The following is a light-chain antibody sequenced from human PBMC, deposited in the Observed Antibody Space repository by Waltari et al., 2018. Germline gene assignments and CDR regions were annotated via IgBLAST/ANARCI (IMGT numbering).Light chain of an antibody. Sequence: EIVLTQSPGTLSLSLGERATLSCRASQSVRRALAWYQQKPGQAPRLLIYDASTRATGIPDRFSGSGSGTDFSLTISRLEPDDFAGYYCQHYVRLPATFGQGTTVEI. CDR1: QSVRRA. CDR2: DAS. CDR3: QHYVRLPAT. J-gene: IGKJ1*01. V-gene: IGKV3-20*01.